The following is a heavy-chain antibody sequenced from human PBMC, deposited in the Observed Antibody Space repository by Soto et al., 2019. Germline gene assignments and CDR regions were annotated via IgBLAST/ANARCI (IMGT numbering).Heavy chain of an antibody. CDR3: AGTDTGYSCGWYPRTTVHYFDV. CDR2: IYYSGST. J-gene: IGHJ4*02. V-gene: IGHV4-39*01. Sequence: PSETLSLTCTVSGGSISSSSYYWGWIRQPPGKGLEWIGSIYYSGSTYYNPSLKSRVTISVDTSKNQFSLKLSSVTAADTAVYYCAGTDTGYSCGWYPRTTVHYFDVWGQGTLVTVSS. D-gene: IGHD6-19*01. CDR1: GGSISSSSYY.